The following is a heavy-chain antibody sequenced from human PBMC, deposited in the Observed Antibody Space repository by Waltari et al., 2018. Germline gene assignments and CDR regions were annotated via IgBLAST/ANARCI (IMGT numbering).Heavy chain of an antibody. CDR2: MSYTGVT. J-gene: IGHJ3*01. Sequence: QLQLQESGPGLVKPSETLSLTCSVSGGSITSNRHYWVWRRQPPGPGLECIGTMSYTGVTYSSPSLNSRVTISRDTSKNQLSLKLASMTAADTAVYFCATYLGASLGTAAFDVWGQGTMVTVSS. D-gene: IGHD1-1*01. CDR1: GGSITSNRHY. V-gene: IGHV4-39*01. CDR3: ATYLGASLGTAAFDV.